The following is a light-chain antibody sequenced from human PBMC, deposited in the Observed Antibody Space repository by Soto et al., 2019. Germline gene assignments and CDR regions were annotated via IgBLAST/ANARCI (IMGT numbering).Light chain of an antibody. CDR3: TSHSSSGTLAV. CDR2: VVS. CDR1: SSDIGGSNW. Sequence: QSVLTQPASVSGSPGQSITISCNGTSSDIGGSNWVSWYQQHPGRAPKLIIFVVSGRPSGVPDRFSGSRSDNTASLTISGLQAEDEADYYCTSHSSSGTLAVFGTGTKLTVL. J-gene: IGLJ1*01. V-gene: IGLV2-14*01.